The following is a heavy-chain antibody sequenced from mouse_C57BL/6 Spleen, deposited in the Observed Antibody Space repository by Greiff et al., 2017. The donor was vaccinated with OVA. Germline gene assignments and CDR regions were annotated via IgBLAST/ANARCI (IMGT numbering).Heavy chain of an antibody. J-gene: IGHJ2*01. CDR3: VKGTAFDY. Sequence: EVKLEESGPGLVKPSQSLSLTCSVTGYSITSGYYWNWIRQFPGNKLEWMGYISYDGSNNYNPSLKNRISITRDTSKNQFFLKLNSVTTEDTATYYCVKGTAFDYWGQGTTLTVSS. CDR1: GYSITSGYY. CDR2: ISYDGSN. V-gene: IGHV3-6*01.